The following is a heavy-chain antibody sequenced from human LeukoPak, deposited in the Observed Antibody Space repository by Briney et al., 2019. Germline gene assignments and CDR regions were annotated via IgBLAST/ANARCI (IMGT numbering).Heavy chain of an antibody. V-gene: IGHV3-21*01. D-gene: IGHD5-12*01. CDR2: IGSSSSYI. CDR3: ARDNSGYDFILSY. J-gene: IGHJ4*02. CDR1: GFTFSSYS. Sequence: GGSLRLSCAASGFTFSSYSMNWVRQAPGKGLEWVSSIGSSSSYIYYADSVKGRFTISRDNAKNSLYLQMNSLRAEDTAVYYCARDNSGYDFILSYWGQGTLVTVSS.